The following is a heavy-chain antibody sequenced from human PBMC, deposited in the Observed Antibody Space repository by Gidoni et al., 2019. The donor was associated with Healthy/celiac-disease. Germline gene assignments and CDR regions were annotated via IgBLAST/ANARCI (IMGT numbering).Heavy chain of an antibody. CDR1: GFTFGDYA. Sequence: EVQLVESGGGLVKPGRSLRLSCTASGFTFGDYAMSWFRQAPGKGLEWVGFIRSKAYGGTTEYAASVKGRFTISRDDSKSIAYLQMNSLKTEDTAVYYCTSRYDFWSGYPGTGFDYWGQGTLVTVSS. V-gene: IGHV3-49*05. D-gene: IGHD3-3*01. CDR3: TSRYDFWSGYPGTGFDY. J-gene: IGHJ4*02. CDR2: IRSKAYGGTT.